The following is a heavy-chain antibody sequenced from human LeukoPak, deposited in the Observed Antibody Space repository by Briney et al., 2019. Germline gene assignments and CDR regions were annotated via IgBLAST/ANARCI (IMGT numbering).Heavy chain of an antibody. Sequence: PVKVSCKASGGTFSSYAISWVRQATGQGLEWMGGIIPIFGTANYAQKFQGRVTITADESTSTAYMELSSLRSEDTAVYYCASGEMATTTEGYYYMDVWGKGTTVTVSS. D-gene: IGHD5-24*01. CDR3: ASGEMATTTEGYYYMDV. CDR1: GGTFSSYA. CDR2: IIPIFGTA. V-gene: IGHV1-69*13. J-gene: IGHJ6*03.